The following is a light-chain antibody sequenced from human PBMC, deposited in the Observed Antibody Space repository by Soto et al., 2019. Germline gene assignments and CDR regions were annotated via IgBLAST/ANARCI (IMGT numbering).Light chain of an antibody. CDR3: SAWDDSLNGPV. V-gene: IGLV1-36*01. J-gene: IGLJ2*01. CDR2: YDD. CDR1: SSNIGSNG. Sequence: QSVLTQPPSVSQAPRQRVTISCSGSSSNIGSNGVNWYQQLPRKAPKLLIYYDDLVPSGVSDRFSGSKSGTSASLAIRGLQSEDEADYYCSAWDDSLNGPVFGGGTKLTVL.